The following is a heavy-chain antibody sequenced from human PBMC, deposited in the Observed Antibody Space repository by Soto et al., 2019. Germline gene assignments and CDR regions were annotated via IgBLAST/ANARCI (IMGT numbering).Heavy chain of an antibody. Sequence: GGSLRLSCAASGFTFSSYAMSWVRQAPGKGLEWVSAISGSGGSTYYADSVKGRFTISRDNSKNTLYLQMNSLRAEDTAVYYCAKVAWVVVAATLAFDIWGQGTMVTVSS. D-gene: IGHD2-15*01. J-gene: IGHJ3*02. CDR3: AKVAWVVVAATLAFDI. CDR1: GFTFSSYA. V-gene: IGHV3-23*01. CDR2: ISGSGGST.